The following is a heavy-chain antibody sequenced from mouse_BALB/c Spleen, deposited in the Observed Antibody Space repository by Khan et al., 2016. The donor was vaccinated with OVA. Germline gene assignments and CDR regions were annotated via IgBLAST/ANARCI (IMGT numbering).Heavy chain of an antibody. D-gene: IGHD1-1*01. J-gene: IGHJ4*01. CDR3: ARSNYYGRSLYAMDY. CDR2: IGPGSGSA. Sequence: DLVKPGASVKLSCKASGYTFTSYWINWIKQRPGQGLEWIGQIGPGSGSAYYNEMFKAKATLTVDTSSSTAYIQLNSLSSEDSAVYFWARSNYYGRSLYAMDYWGQGTSVTVSS. V-gene: IGHV1S41*01. CDR1: GYTFTSYW.